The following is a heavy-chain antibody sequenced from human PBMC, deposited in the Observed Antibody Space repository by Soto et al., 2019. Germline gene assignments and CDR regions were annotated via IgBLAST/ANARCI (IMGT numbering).Heavy chain of an antibody. CDR3: ARGHYDSSGPGVDFDI. Sequence: PSQTLSLTCSLGAGSISHAYWSWIGQVPDQSMERIAYMYWSWSTKKNTSLRSRCTFSVDTSKKQLSLGLTSVTPADTAISYCARGHYDSSGPGVDFDIWGTGTKV. V-gene: IGHV4-59*01. CDR1: AGSISHAY. CDR2: MYWSWST. J-gene: IGHJ3*02. D-gene: IGHD3-22*01.